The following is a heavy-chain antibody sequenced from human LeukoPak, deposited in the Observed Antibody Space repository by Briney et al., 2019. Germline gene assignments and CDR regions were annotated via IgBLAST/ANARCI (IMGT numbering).Heavy chain of an antibody. Sequence: SETLSLTCTVSGGSINSYYWSWIRQPAGKGLEWIGYIYYSGSTNYNPSLKSRVTISLDRSKNQFSLKLNSVTAADTAVYYCARDRGGLDVWGQGTTVTVSS. J-gene: IGHJ6*02. CDR2: IYYSGST. V-gene: IGHV4-59*01. CDR1: GGSINSYY. CDR3: ARDRGGLDV. D-gene: IGHD3-10*01.